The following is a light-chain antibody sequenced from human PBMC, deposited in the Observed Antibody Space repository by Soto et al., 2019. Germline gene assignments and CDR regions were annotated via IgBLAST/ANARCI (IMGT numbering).Light chain of an antibody. CDR2: LAS. Sequence: DIVVTQSPLSLPVTPGEPASISCRSSQSLLHSNGYNYLDWYLQRPGQSPQLLIYLASNLASGVPDRFSGSGSGRDFTLKISRVEAEDVGGYYCMQGRHTPLSFGGGNKVEIK. CDR1: QSLLHSNGYNY. J-gene: IGKJ4*02. V-gene: IGKV2-28*01. CDR3: MQGRHTPLS.